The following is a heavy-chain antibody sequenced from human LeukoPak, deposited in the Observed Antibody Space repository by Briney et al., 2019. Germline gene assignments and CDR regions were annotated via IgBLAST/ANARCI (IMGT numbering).Heavy chain of an antibody. CDR2: INPKSGAT. V-gene: IGHV1-2*02. CDR3: ARDYSDGYNRRDAFDI. Sequence: ASVRVSCKASGYSFSDFYIHWVRQAPGQGLEWMGWINPKSGATTYAERFRGRVTMNRDTSFNTVYLELTSLYSDDTAVFYCARDYSDGYNRRDAFDIWGQGTTLIVSS. D-gene: IGHD5-18*01. CDR1: GYSFSDFY. J-gene: IGHJ3*02.